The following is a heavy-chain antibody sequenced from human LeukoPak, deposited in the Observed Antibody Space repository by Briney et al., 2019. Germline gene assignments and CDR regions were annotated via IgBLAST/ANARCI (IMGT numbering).Heavy chain of an antibody. CDR1: GYTFTSYA. D-gene: IGHD3-3*01. V-gene: IGHV1-18*01. CDR2: ISAYNGNT. Sequence: ASVKVSCKASGYTFTSYAMHWVRQAPGQRLEWMGWISAYNGNTNYAQKLQGRVTMTTDTSTSTAYMELRSLRSDDTAVYYCARYYDFWSGYRNWYFDLWGRGTLVTVSS. J-gene: IGHJ2*01. CDR3: ARYYDFWSGYRNWYFDL.